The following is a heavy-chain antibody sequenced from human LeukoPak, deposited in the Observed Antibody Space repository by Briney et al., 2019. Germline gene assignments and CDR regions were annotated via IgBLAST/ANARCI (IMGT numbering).Heavy chain of an antibody. CDR3: ARGGGDFGNVVPAADY. J-gene: IGHJ4*02. D-gene: IGHD2-2*01. CDR2: ISAYTGNK. CDR1: GYTFTTYG. V-gene: IGHV1-18*01. Sequence: ASVKVSCKASGYTFTTYGISWVRQAPGQGLEWMGWISAYTGNKNYAQKLQDRVTMTTDTFTSTAYMELRSLRSDDTAVYYCARGGGDFGNVVPAADYWGQGTLVTVSS.